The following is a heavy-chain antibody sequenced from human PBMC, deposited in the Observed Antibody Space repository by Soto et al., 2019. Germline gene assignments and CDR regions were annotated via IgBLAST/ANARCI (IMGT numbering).Heavy chain of an antibody. J-gene: IGHJ4*02. Sequence: QVQLVQSGAEVKKPGAPVKVSCKASGYTFTSYGISWGRQAPGQGVEGMGWISAYNGNTNYAQKLQGRVTMTTDTSTSTAYMELRSLRSDDTAVYYCARAPMLLLPSWHFDYWGQGTLVTVSS. D-gene: IGHD3-22*01. CDR3: ARAPMLLLPSWHFDY. CDR2: ISAYNGNT. CDR1: GYTFTSYG. V-gene: IGHV1-18*01.